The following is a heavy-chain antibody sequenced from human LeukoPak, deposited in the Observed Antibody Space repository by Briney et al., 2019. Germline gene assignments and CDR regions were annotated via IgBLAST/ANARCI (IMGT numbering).Heavy chain of an antibody. V-gene: IGHV1-46*01. Sequence: ASVKVSCKASGYTFTNNFMHWVRQAPGQGLEWMGIINPSGGSTSYAQKFQGRVTMTRDTSTSTVYMELSSLRSEDTAVYYCARAQAQAYGSGSYYIPVISGSDYWGQGTLVTVSS. J-gene: IGHJ4*02. CDR1: GYTFTNNF. CDR3: ARAQAQAYGSGSYYIPVISGSDY. CDR2: INPSGGST. D-gene: IGHD3-10*01.